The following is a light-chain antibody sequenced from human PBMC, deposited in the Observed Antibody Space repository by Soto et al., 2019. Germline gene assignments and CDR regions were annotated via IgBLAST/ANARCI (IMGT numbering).Light chain of an antibody. V-gene: IGKV1-12*01. CDR1: QGIGGW. CDR2: EAS. J-gene: IGKJ4*01. CDR3: QQANSFPLT. Sequence: DIQMTQSPSSVSASVGDSVTFTCRASQGIGGWLAWYQQKPGKAPKLLIYEASILQSEVPSRFSGYGSGTDFTLTISSLQPEDFGTYYCQQANSFPLTFGGGTKVEIK.